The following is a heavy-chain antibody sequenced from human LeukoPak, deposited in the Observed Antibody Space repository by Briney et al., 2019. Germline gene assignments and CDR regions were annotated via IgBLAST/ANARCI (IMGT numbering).Heavy chain of an antibody. CDR3: ASLIAAAGLDY. V-gene: IGHV3-48*01. J-gene: IGHJ4*02. Sequence: GGSLRLSCAASGFTFSSYSMNWVRQAPGKGLEWVSYISSSSSTIYYADSVKGRFTISRDNAKNSLYLQMNSLRAEDTAAYYCASLIAAAGLDYWGQGTLVTVSS. CDR1: GFTFSSYS. CDR2: ISSSSSTI. D-gene: IGHD6-13*01.